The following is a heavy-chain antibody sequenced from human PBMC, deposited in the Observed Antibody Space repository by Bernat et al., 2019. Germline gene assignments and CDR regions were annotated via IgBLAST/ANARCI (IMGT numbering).Heavy chain of an antibody. V-gene: IGHV4-4*02. Sequence: QVQLQESGPGLVKPSGTLSLTCAVSGGSISSSNWWSWVRQPPGKGLEWIGEIYHSGSTNYNPSLKSRVTISVVKSKNQFSLKLSSVTAADTAVYYCARDRGYTPPDSYFDYWGQGTLVTVSS. CDR2: IYHSGST. CDR3: ARDRGYTPPDSYFDY. D-gene: IGHD6-13*01. CDR1: GGSISSSNW. J-gene: IGHJ4*02.